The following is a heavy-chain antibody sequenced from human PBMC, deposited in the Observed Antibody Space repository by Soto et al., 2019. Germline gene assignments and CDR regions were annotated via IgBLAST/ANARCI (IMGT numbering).Heavy chain of an antibody. D-gene: IGHD3-16*01. CDR2: IYYSGST. Sequence: PSETLSLTCTVSGGSISSSSYYWGWIRQPPGKGLEWIGSIYYSGSTYYNPSLKSRVTISVDTSKNQFSLKLSSVTAADTAVYYCASTFYGWFDPWGQGTLVTVSS. CDR1: GGSISSSSYY. CDR3: ASTFYGWFDP. V-gene: IGHV4-39*01. J-gene: IGHJ5*02.